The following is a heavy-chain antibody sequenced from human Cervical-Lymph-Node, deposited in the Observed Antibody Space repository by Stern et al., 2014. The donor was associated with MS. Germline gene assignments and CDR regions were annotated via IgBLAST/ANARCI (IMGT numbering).Heavy chain of an antibody. CDR2: IYPGDSET. D-gene: IGHD1-14*01. V-gene: IGHV5-51*01. Sequence: EVQLVESGAELIRPGESLKISCKGSGFKFSIYWIAWVRQMPGKGLEWMGIIYPGDSETRYSPSFQGQVTMSADKSTSTAYLQWSSLNASDTAMYFCARQTTAWASDVWDQGTLVTVSS. J-gene: IGHJ4*02. CDR3: ARQTTAWASDV. CDR1: GFKFSIYW.